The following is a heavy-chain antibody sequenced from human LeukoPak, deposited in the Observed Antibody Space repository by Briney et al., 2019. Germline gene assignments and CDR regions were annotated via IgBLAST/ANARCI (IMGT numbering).Heavy chain of an antibody. CDR1: GYTFTSYG. V-gene: IGHV1-69*13. CDR2: IIPIFGTA. D-gene: IGHD3-22*01. Sequence: SVKVSCKTSGYTFTSYGISWVRQAPGQGLEWMGGIIPIFGTANYAQKFQGRVTITADESTSTAYMELSSLRSEDTAVYYCAREEGRSSGYRDYWGQGTLVTVSS. J-gene: IGHJ4*02. CDR3: AREEGRSSGYRDY.